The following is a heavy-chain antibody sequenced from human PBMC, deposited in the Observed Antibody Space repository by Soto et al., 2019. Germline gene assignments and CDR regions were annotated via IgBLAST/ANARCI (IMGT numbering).Heavy chain of an antibody. CDR2: IETSTGDT. Sequence: SXKVYFTGSRNTFASYKMYWVRQAPGQVLEWMGWIETSTGDTTYAQKFQGRVTMTRDTSVNIAYMELNNLLSDDTAVYYCARRSSIWLNEIKFDPWGQGTLVTVPS. V-gene: IGHV1-2*02. J-gene: IGHJ5*02. CDR1: RNTFASYK. D-gene: IGHD3-22*01. CDR3: ARRSSIWLNEIKFDP.